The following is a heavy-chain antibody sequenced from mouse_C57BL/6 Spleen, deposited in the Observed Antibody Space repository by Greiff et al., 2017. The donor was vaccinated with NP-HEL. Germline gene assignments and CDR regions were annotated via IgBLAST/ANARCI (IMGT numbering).Heavy chain of an antibody. Sequence: VKLVESGAELARPGASVKMSCKASGYTFTSYTMHWVKQRPGQGLEWIGYINPSSGYTKYNQKFKDKATLTADKSSSTAYMQLSSLTSEDSAVYYCARGLGRGGYYFDYWGQGTTLTVSS. CDR3: ARGLGRGGYYFDY. V-gene: IGHV1-4*01. D-gene: IGHD4-1*01. J-gene: IGHJ2*01. CDR2: INPSSGYT. CDR1: GYTFTSYT.